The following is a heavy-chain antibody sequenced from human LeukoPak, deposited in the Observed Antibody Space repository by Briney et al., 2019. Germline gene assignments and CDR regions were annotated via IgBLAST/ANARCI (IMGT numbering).Heavy chain of an antibody. J-gene: IGHJ4*02. D-gene: IGHD5-12*01. CDR1: GYTFSGYY. Sequence: GASVKVSCKASGYTFSGYYIHWVRHAPGQGLEWMGWINPNTGDTNYAQKFQGRVTMTRDTSMSTAYMELSRLRSDDTAVYYCVSVQGGYSGYDSYYFDYWGQGTLVTVSS. CDR3: VSVQGGYSGYDSYYFDY. CDR2: INPNTGDT. V-gene: IGHV1-2*02.